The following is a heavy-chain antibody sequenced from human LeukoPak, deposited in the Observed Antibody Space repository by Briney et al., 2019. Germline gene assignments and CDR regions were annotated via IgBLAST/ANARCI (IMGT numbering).Heavy chain of an antibody. CDR2: IYYSGST. Sequence: SETLSLTCTVSGGSISSYYWSWIRQPPGKGLEWIGYIYYSGSTNYNPSLKTRVTISVDTSKNQFSLKLSSVTAADTAVYYCSRVSYPDSSRWFSFPGGYYYYGMGVWGQGTTVTVSS. J-gene: IGHJ6*02. CDR1: GGSISSYY. D-gene: IGHD6-13*01. CDR3: SRVSYPDSSRWFSFPGGYYYYGMGV. V-gene: IGHV4-59*01.